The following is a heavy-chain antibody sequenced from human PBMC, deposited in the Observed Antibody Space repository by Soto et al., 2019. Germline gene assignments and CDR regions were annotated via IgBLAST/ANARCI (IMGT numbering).Heavy chain of an antibody. CDR2: IYPGDSDT. V-gene: IGHV5-51*01. Sequence: GESLKISCKGSGYSFTSYWIGWVRQMPGKGLEWMGIIYPGDSDTRYSPSFQGLVTISADKSINTAYLQWRTLKASDTAIYYCARQKVMVSVTLDYWGQGTLVTVSS. J-gene: IGHJ4*02. CDR3: ARQKVMVSVTLDY. D-gene: IGHD2-8*01. CDR1: GYSFTSYW.